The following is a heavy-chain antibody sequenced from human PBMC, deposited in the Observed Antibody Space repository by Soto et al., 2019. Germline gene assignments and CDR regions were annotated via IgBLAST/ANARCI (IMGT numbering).Heavy chain of an antibody. CDR1: GGSISSSNC. Sequence: QVQLQESGPGLVKPSGTLSLTCAVSGGSISSSNCWSWVRQPPGKGLEWIGEIYHSGSTNYNPSLKSRVTISIDKSKNQFSLKLSSVTAADTAVYYCARRWMVRGVMNWFDPWGQGTLVTVSS. CDR2: IYHSGST. J-gene: IGHJ5*02. D-gene: IGHD3-10*01. V-gene: IGHV4-4*02. CDR3: ARRWMVRGVMNWFDP.